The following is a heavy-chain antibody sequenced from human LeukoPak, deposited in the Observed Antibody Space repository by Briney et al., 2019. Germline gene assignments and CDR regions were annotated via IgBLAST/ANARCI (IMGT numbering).Heavy chain of an antibody. D-gene: IGHD6-13*01. CDR2: IYYTGAT. CDR1: GGSISSYY. V-gene: IGHV4-59*01. J-gene: IGHJ5*02. Sequence: PSETLSLTCSVSGGSISSYYWSWIRQPPGKGLEWIGYIYYTGATNYNPSLESRVTISIDRSKRQFSLKLSSVTAADTAVYYCARVGDSSSWYRWFDPWGQGTLVTVSS. CDR3: ARVGDSSSWYRWFDP.